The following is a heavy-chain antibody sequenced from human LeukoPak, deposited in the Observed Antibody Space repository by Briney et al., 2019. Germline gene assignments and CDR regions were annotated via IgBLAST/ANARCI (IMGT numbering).Heavy chain of an antibody. CDR1: GDSVSSNSAA. CDR3: ARDLAGFGGYSYGMVDH. Sequence: SQTLSLTCAISGDSVSSNSAAWNWIRQSPSRGLEWLGRTYYRSELHNDYAVSVKSRIIISPDTSKNQFSLQLKSVTPEDTAVYYCARDLAGFGGYSYGMVDHWGQGTLVTVSS. CDR2: TYYRSELHN. J-gene: IGHJ4*02. D-gene: IGHD5-18*01. V-gene: IGHV6-1*01.